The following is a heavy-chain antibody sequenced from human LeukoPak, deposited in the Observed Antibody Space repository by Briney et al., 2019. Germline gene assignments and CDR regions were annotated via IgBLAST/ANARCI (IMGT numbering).Heavy chain of an antibody. D-gene: IGHD6-19*01. V-gene: IGHV4-59*01. CDR3: ARAGYSSGWRLIDY. CDR1: GGSISSYY. J-gene: IGHJ4*02. CDR2: IYYSGST. Sequence: SETLSHTCTVSGGSISSYYWSWIRQPPGKGLEWIGYIYYSGSTNYNPSLKSRVTISVDTSKNQFSLKLSSVTAADTAVYYCARAGYSSGWRLIDYWGQGTLVTVSS.